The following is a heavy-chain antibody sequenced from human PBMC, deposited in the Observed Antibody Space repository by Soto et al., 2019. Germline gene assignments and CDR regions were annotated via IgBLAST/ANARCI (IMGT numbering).Heavy chain of an antibody. CDR3: ARQRTTVVTQAYFDH. Sequence: SETLSLTCIVSGESISSSSYYWGWIRQPPGKGLEWIGSIYYSGRTYYNPSFKSRVTISIDTSRNQFSLKLSSVTATDTAVYYCARQRTTVVTQAYFDHWGQGALVTVSS. D-gene: IGHD2-21*02. CDR1: GESISSSSYY. V-gene: IGHV4-39*01. CDR2: IYYSGRT. J-gene: IGHJ4*02.